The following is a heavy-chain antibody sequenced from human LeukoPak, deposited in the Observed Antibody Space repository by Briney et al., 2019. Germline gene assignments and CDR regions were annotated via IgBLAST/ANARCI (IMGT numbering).Heavy chain of an antibody. Sequence: GGSLRLSCAASGFTFSSYGMHWVRQAPGKGLEWVAFIRYDGSNKYYADSVKGRFTISRDNSKNTLYLQMNSLRAEDTAVYYCAKGVTYDFWSGYYRADAFDIWGQGAMVAVSS. D-gene: IGHD3-3*01. V-gene: IGHV3-30*02. CDR3: AKGVTYDFWSGYYRADAFDI. J-gene: IGHJ3*02. CDR2: IRYDGSNK. CDR1: GFTFSSYG.